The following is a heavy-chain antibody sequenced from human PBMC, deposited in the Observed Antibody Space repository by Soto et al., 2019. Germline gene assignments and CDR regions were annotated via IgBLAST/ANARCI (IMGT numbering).Heavy chain of an antibody. D-gene: IGHD1-1*01. J-gene: IGHJ4*02. CDR1: GFTFSMYL. V-gene: IGHV3-74*01. Sequence: VSLRLSCAASGFTFSMYLMHWVRQVPGRGPEWVSRINDDGISTNYADSVKGRFTISRDNAKNTLYLQMNALRVEDTAVYYCTRGPRSTSTGTGAFWGQGTLVTVSS. CDR3: TRGPRSTSTGTGAF. CDR2: INDDGIST.